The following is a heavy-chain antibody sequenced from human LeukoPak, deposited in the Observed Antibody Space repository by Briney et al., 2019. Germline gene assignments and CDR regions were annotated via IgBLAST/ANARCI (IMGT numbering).Heavy chain of an antibody. CDR1: GGSISSYY. V-gene: IGHV4-59*01. CDR3: ASTRYSSSWYWFDP. Sequence: SGTLSLTCTVSGGSISSYYWSWVRQPPGKGLEWIGYIYYSGSTNYNPSLKSRVTISVDTSKNQFSLKLSSVTAADTAVYYCASTRYSSSWYWFDPWGQGTLVTVSS. J-gene: IGHJ5*02. CDR2: IYYSGST. D-gene: IGHD6-13*01.